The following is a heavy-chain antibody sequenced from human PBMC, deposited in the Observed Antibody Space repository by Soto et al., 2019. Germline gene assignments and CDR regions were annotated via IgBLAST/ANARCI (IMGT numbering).Heavy chain of an antibody. CDR3: ARRAQTNGWNGFGADKYYFDF. Sequence: ASVKVSCKASGYTFTSYDIYWVRQATGQGLEWMGWMNPNTGNSAYAQKFQGRVTVTSDTSINTVHMELSSLRSEDTAVYYCARRAQTNGWNGFGADKYYFDFWGQGTLVTVSS. CDR1: GYTFTSYD. D-gene: IGHD1-1*01. V-gene: IGHV1-8*01. J-gene: IGHJ4*02. CDR2: MNPNTGNS.